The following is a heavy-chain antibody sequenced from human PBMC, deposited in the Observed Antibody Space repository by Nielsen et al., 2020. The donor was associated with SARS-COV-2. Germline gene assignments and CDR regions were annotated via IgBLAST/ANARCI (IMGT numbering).Heavy chain of an antibody. D-gene: IGHD2-2*02. Sequence: SQTLSLTCAISGDSVSSNSAAWNWLRQSPSRGLEWLGRTYYRSKWYNDYAVSVKSRITINPDTSKNQFSLQLNSVTPEDTAVYYCARAITGGDRYCSSTSCYRLDYWGQGTLVTVSS. CDR2: TYYRSKWYN. V-gene: IGHV6-1*01. J-gene: IGHJ4*02. CDR3: ARAITGGDRYCSSTSCYRLDY. CDR1: GDSVSSNSAA.